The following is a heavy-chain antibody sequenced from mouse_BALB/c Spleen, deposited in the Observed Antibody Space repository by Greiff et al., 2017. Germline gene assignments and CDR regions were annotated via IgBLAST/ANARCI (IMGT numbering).Heavy chain of an antibody. CDR1: GDSITSGY. V-gene: IGHV3-8*02. Sequence: EVKLQESGPSLVKPSQTLSLTCSVTGDSITSGYWNWIRKFPGNKLEYMGYISYSGSTYYNPSLKSRISITRDTSKNQYYLQLNSVTTEDTATYCCARRGGPYYAMDYWGQGTSVTVSS. CDR2: ISYSGST. CDR3: ARRGGPYYAMDY. J-gene: IGHJ4*01.